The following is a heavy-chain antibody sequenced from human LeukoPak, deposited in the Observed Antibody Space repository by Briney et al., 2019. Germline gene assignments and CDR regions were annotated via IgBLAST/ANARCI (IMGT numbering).Heavy chain of an antibody. V-gene: IGHV3-23*01. J-gene: IGHJ4*02. CDR3: AKATGYLL. CDR2: ISGGGETT. Sequence: PGGSLRLSCAASGFTFSSYAMSWVRQAPGKGLEWVSSISGGGETTYYADSVKGRFSISRDNAENTLYLQMNSLRADDTAVYYCAKATGYLLWGQGTLVTVSS. CDR1: GFTFSSYA. D-gene: IGHD1-14*01.